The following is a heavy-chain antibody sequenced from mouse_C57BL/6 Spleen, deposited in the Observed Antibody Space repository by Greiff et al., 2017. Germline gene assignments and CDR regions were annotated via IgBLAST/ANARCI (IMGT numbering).Heavy chain of an antibody. J-gene: IGHJ2*01. CDR1: GYTFTDYY. CDR3: ARRLLLRSYYFDY. D-gene: IGHD1-1*01. CDR2: INPNNGGT. V-gene: IGHV1-26*01. Sequence: VQLQQSGPELVKPGASVKISCKASGYTFTDYYMNWVKQSHGKSLEWIGDINPNNGGTSYNQKFKGKATLTVDKSSSTAYMELRSLTSEDSAVYYCARRLLLRSYYFDYWGQGTTLTVSS.